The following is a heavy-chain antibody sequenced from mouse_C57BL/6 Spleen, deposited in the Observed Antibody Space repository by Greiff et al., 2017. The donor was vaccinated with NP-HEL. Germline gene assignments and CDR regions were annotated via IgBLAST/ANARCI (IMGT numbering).Heavy chain of an antibody. Sequence: QVQLQQSGAELVKPGASVKISCKASGYAFSSYWMNWVKQRPGKGLEWIGQIYPGDGDTNYNGKFKGKATLTADKSSSTAYMQLSSLTSEDSAVYFCARSGDSSGSLVAYWGQGTLVTVSA. CDR2: IYPGDGDT. CDR1: GYAFSSYW. V-gene: IGHV1-80*01. CDR3: ARSGDSSGSLVAY. J-gene: IGHJ3*01. D-gene: IGHD3-2*02.